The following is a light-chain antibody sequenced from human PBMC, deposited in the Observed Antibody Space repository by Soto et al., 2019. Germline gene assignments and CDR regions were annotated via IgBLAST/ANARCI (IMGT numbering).Light chain of an antibody. V-gene: IGLV2-14*03. CDR2: DVN. CDR1: SSDVGSYNS. Sequence: QSVLTQPASVSGSPGQSIAISCTGTSSDVGSYNSVSWYQQYPGKAPKLMIHDVNNRPSGISDRFSGSKSGNTASLTISGLQAEDEADYYRSSFTSSTSYVFRTGTKVTVL. CDR3: SSFTSSTSYV. J-gene: IGLJ1*01.